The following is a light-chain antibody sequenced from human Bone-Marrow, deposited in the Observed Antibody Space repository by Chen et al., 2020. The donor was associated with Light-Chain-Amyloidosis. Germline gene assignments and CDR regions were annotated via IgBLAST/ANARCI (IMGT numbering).Light chain of an antibody. CDR1: SSNIGINY. Sequence: QSVLTQPPSASGTPGQRVTISCSGASSNIGINYVSWYQHFPGAAPNVLIHRNTQRPSGFPDRCSASTSVTAAFLAISGLRSEDEADYYCAAWDGSLSGYVFGPGTKVIVL. J-gene: IGLJ1*01. V-gene: IGLV1-47*01. CDR3: AAWDGSLSGYV. CDR2: RNT.